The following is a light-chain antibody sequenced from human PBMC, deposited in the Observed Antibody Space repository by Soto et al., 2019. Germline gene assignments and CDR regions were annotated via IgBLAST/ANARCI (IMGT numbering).Light chain of an antibody. CDR3: QQYYSTLIT. Sequence: DIVMTQTPDSLAVSLGERATINCKSSQSVLYSSNNKNYLAWYKQKPGQPPKLLISWASTRESGVPDRFSGSGSGTNFTLTISSLQAEDVAVYYCQQYYSTLITGGQGTRLEIK. CDR1: QSVLYSSNNKNY. J-gene: IGKJ5*01. CDR2: WAS. V-gene: IGKV4-1*01.